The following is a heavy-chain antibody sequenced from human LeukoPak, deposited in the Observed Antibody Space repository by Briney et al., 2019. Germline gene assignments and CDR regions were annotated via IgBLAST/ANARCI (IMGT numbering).Heavy chain of an antibody. D-gene: IGHD3-3*01. J-gene: IGHJ4*02. CDR1: GFTFSSYG. V-gene: IGHV3-30*18. CDR3: AKDPLYYEYYFDY. CDR2: ISYDGSNK. Sequence: PGRSLRLSCAASGFTFSSYGMHWVRQAPGKGLEWVAVISYDGSNKYYADSVKGRFTISRDNSKNTLYLQMNSLRAGDTAVYYCAKDPLYYEYYFDYWGQGTLVTVSS.